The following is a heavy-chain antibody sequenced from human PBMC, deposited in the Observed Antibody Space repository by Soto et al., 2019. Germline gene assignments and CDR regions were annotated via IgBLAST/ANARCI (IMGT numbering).Heavy chain of an antibody. J-gene: IGHJ4*02. CDR2: FLPSGGNT. V-gene: IGHV1-46*01. Sequence: ASVKVSCKASGYSFSSYYIHWVRQAPGQGLEWMGRFLPSGGNTEYAQRFRGRVSMTRDTSTTNTVSLELTSLTFDDTAVYYCARGGATIFGVFDSWGQGTRVTVSS. CDR3: ARGGATIFGVFDS. D-gene: IGHD3-3*02. CDR1: GYSFSSYY.